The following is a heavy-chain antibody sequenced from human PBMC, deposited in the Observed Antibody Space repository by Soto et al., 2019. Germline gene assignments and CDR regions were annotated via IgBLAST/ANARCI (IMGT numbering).Heavy chain of an antibody. J-gene: IGHJ4*02. CDR1: GYSFTSYW. V-gene: IGHV5-51*01. D-gene: IGHD3-16*01. CDR2: IYPGDSDT. Sequence: GESLKISCKGSGYSFTSYWIGWVRQMTGKGLEWMGIIYPGDSDTRYSPSFQGQVTISADKSISTAYLQWSSLKASDTAMYYCARLERYYDYVWGSYWYVAFDYWGQGTLVTVSS. CDR3: ARLERYYDYVWGSYWYVAFDY.